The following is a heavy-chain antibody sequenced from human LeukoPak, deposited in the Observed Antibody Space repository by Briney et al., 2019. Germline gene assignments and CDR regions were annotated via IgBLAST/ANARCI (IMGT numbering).Heavy chain of an antibody. V-gene: IGHV5-51*01. CDR1: GYRFTDYW. D-gene: IGHD3-10*01. CDR2: VYPSNSET. Sequence: NLGESLKISCKVSGYRFTDYWIAWVRQMPGKGLEWMGIVYPSNSETRYSPSFQGQVTISVDKSINTAYLQWTSLRASDTAIYYCARGEVRGVIVIDSWGPGTLVTVSS. CDR3: ARGEVRGVIVIDS. J-gene: IGHJ4*02.